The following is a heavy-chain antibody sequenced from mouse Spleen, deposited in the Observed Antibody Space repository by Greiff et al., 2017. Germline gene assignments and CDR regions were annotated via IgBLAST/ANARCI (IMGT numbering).Heavy chain of an antibody. CDR2: ISSGSSTI. V-gene: IGHV5-17*01. D-gene: IGHD1-1*01. CDR3: ARHDGSSSWYFDV. Sequence: EVKVVESGGGLVKPGGSLKLSCAASGFTFSDYGMHWVRQAPEKGLEWVAYISSGSSTIYYADTVKGRFTISRDNAKNTLFLQMTSLRSEDTAMYYCARHDGSSSWYFDVWGAGTTVTVSS. J-gene: IGHJ1*01. CDR1: GFTFSDYG.